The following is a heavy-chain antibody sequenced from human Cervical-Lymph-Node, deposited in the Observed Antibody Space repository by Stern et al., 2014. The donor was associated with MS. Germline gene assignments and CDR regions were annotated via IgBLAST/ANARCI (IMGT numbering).Heavy chain of an antibody. CDR2: LDWDDDK. V-gene: IGHV2-70*01. D-gene: IGHD3-22*01. Sequence: ESGPALVKPTQTLTLTCTFSGFSLSTSGMCVSWIRPPPGKPLEWLALLDWDDDKYYSTSLKTRLTISKDTSKNQVVLTMTNMDPVDTATYYCARTYYYDSSGRNWFDPWGQGTLVTVSS. CDR1: GFSLSTSGMC. CDR3: ARTYYYDSSGRNWFDP. J-gene: IGHJ5*02.